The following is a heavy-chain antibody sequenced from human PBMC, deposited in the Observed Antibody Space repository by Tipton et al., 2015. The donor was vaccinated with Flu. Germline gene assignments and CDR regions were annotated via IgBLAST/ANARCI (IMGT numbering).Heavy chain of an antibody. V-gene: IGHV4-4*07. CDR2: IFTTGGA. J-gene: IGHJ6*02. CDR1: NDSMTDYY. Sequence: GLVKPSETLSLTCTVSNDSMTDYYWTWVRQPAGKGLEWIGRIFTTGGANYNPSLETRVTISVDMSKSQISLKLTSVTAADSARYYCTRCARKGSGFDHGVDVWGPGTTVTVSS. CDR3: TRCARKGSGFDHGVDV. D-gene: IGHD3-10*01.